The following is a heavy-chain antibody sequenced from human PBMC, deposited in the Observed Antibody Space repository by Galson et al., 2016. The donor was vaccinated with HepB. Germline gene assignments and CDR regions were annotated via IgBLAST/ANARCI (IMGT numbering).Heavy chain of an antibody. Sequence: PALVKPTQTLTLTCTFSGFSLNARGMCVTWIRQPPGKALEWLALIDSDGDTYYSTSLKTRLTISKDTSKNQVVLTLTNLDPMDTATYYCARRRDFWSGDYFDYWGQGALVIVSS. J-gene: IGHJ4*02. CDR2: IDSDGDT. CDR3: ARRRDFWSGDYFDY. D-gene: IGHD3-3*01. V-gene: IGHV2-70*13. CDR1: GFSLNARGMC.